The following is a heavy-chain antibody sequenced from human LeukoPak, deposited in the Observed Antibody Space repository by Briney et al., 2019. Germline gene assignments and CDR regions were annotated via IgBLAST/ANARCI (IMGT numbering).Heavy chain of an antibody. CDR2: ISAYNGNT. D-gene: IGHD3-22*01. V-gene: IGHV1-18*01. J-gene: IGHJ5*02. CDR3: ARLPDYYDSSWFDP. CDR1: GYTFTSYG. Sequence: ASVKVSCXASGYTFTSYGISWVRQAPGQGLEWMGWISAYNGNTNYAQKLQGRVTMTTDTSTSTAYMELRSLRSDDTAVYYCARLPDYYDSSWFDPWGRGTLVTVSS.